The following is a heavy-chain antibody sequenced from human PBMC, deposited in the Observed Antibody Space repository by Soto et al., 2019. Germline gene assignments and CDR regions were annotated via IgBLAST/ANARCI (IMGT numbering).Heavy chain of an antibody. J-gene: IGHJ6*02. CDR1: GFTFSSYA. CDR2: ISGSGGST. Sequence: LRLSCAASGFTFSSYAMSWVRQAPGKGLEWVSAISGSGGSTYYADSVKGRFTISRDNSKNTLYLQMNSLRAEDTAVYYCAKVMGSGSYYFYYYYGMDVWGQGTTVTVSS. CDR3: AKVMGSGSYYFYYYYGMDV. V-gene: IGHV3-23*01. D-gene: IGHD3-10*01.